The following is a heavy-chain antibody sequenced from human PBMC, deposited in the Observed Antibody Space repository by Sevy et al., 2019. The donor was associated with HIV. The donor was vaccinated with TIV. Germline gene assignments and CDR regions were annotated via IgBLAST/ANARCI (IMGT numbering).Heavy chain of an antibody. J-gene: IGHJ4*02. D-gene: IGHD3-10*01. CDR2: ISRDGGEE. CDR1: GFIFSGYA. Sequence: GGSLRLSCTTSGFIFSGYAMHWVRQAPGKGLEWVAVISRDGGEEYSAESVKGRFTISRDNSKNTLYPQMNGLKTEDTAVYYCAKGLGYYGSGSFWVDYWGQGTLVTVSS. CDR3: AKGLGYYGSGSFWVDY. V-gene: IGHV3-30*18.